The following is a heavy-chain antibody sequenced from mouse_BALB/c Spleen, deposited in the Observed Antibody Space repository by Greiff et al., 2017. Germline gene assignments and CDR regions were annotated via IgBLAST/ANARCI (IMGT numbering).Heavy chain of an antibody. CDR3: AREGYGNYGAMDY. D-gene: IGHD2-10*02. CDR1: GFTFSSFG. Sequence: EVQVVESGGGLVQPGGSRKLSCAASGFTFSSFGMHWVRQAPEKGLEWVAYISSGSSTIYYADTVKGRFTISRDNPKNTLFLQMTSLRSEDTAMYYCAREGYGNYGAMDYWGQGSSVTVSS. V-gene: IGHV5-17*02. CDR2: ISSGSSTI. J-gene: IGHJ4*01.